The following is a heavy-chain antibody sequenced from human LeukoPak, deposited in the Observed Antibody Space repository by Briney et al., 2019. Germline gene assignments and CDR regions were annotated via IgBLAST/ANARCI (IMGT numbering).Heavy chain of an antibody. Sequence: KASETLSLTCTVSGGSISSYYWSWIRQPPGKGLEWIGYIYYSGSTNYNPSLKSRVTISVDTSKNQFSLKLNSVTAADTAVYYCARAEGGYYDFWSGYNNWFDPWGQGTLVTVSS. CDR2: IYYSGST. J-gene: IGHJ5*02. V-gene: IGHV4-59*01. D-gene: IGHD3-3*01. CDR1: GGSISSYY. CDR3: ARAEGGYYDFWSGYNNWFDP.